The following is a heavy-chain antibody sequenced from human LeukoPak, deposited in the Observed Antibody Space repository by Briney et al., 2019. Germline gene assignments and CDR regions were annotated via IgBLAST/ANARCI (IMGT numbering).Heavy chain of an antibody. J-gene: IGHJ6*03. Sequence: EASLKVSCKAYGGTFSSYAISWVRQAPGQGLEWVGGIIPIFGTANYAQKFQGRVTITTDESTSTAYMELSSLRSEDTAVYYCARGGVSIAAADPYYYYYMDVWGKGTTVTVSS. V-gene: IGHV1-69*05. CDR3: ARGGVSIAAADPYYYYYMDV. CDR1: GGTFSSYA. CDR2: IIPIFGTA. D-gene: IGHD6-13*01.